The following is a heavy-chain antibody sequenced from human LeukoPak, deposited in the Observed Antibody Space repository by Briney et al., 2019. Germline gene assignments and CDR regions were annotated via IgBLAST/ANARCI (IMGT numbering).Heavy chain of an antibody. CDR1: GYSISSGYY. CDR3: ARSGGGDCYPFDY. J-gene: IGHJ4*02. CDR2: IYHSGST. D-gene: IGHD2-21*02. Sequence: AETLSLTCAVSGYSISSGYYWGWIREPPGEVVGLIGSIYHSGSTYYNPSLKSRVTISVDTSKNQFSLKLSSVTAADTAVYYCARSGGGDCYPFDYWGQGTLVTVSS. V-gene: IGHV4-38-2*01.